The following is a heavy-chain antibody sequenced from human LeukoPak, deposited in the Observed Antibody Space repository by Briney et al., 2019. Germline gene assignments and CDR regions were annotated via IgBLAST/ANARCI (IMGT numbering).Heavy chain of an antibody. CDR1: GFTFSSYG. CDR2: IWYDGSNK. CDR3: ARANYYDSSGYLSLPRYYYYYGMDV. Sequence: GRSLRLSCAASGFTFSSYGMHWVRQAPGKGLEWVAVIWYDGSNKYYADSVKGRFTISRDNSKNTLYLQMNSLRAEDTAVYYCARANYYDSSGYLSLPRYYYYYGMDVWGQGTTVTVSS. D-gene: IGHD3-22*01. V-gene: IGHV3-33*01. J-gene: IGHJ6*02.